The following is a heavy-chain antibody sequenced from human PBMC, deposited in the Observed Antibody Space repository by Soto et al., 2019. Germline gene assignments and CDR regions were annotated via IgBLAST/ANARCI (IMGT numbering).Heavy chain of an antibody. J-gene: IGHJ4*02. CDR1: GGTFSSYT. V-gene: IGHV1-69*08. D-gene: IGHD4-17*01. Sequence: QVQLVQSGAEVKKPGSSVKVSCKASGGTFSSYTISWVRQAPGQGLEWMGRIIPILGIANYAQKFQGRVTITADKSTSTAYMELSSLRSEDTAVYYCAGDWAYGDYESYFDYWGQGALVTVSS. CDR2: IIPILGIA. CDR3: AGDWAYGDYESYFDY.